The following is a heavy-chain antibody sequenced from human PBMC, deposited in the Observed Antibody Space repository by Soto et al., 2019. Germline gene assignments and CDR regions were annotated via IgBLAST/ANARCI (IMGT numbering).Heavy chain of an antibody. J-gene: IGHJ3*02. V-gene: IGHV3-23*01. D-gene: IGHD4-17*01. CDR3: AKDPDGDYVGAFDI. CDR1: GFSFSSYA. CDR2: ISLSGGVST. Sequence: EVQLLESGGGVVQPGGSLRLSCAASGFSFSSYAMSWVREAPGKGLEWVSGISLSGGVSTYYADSVKGRFTISRDNSKNTLCLQMNSLRAEDTALYYCAKDPDGDYVGAFDIWGQGTMVTVSS.